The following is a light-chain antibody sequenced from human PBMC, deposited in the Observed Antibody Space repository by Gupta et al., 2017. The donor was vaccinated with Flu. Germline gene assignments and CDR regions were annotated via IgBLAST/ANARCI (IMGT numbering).Light chain of an antibody. CDR2: RAS. J-gene: IGKJ3*01. V-gene: IGKV1-39*01. Sequence: SSLSASVGDRVTITCRASQSISNYLNWYQHKPGEAPKLLVYRASSLQSGVPSRFSGSGPGTDFTLTISSLQPEDCATYFCQQSYRTPLLTFGPGTKVDIK. CDR3: QQSYRTPLLT. CDR1: QSISNY.